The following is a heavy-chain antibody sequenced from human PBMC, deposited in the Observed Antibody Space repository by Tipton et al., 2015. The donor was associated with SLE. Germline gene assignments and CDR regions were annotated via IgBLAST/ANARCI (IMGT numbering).Heavy chain of an antibody. D-gene: IGHD3-10*02. J-gene: IGHJ3*02. CDR3: ASVRGAFDI. CDR1: GHSISSGYY. V-gene: IGHV4-61*10. Sequence: GLVKPSETLSLICNVSGHSISSGYYCIWIRQPAGKELEWIGHVYDSGSTYYNPSLKSRLTMSVDTSKNQVSLNLNSVTAADTAVYYCASVRGAFDIWGQGTMVTVSS. CDR2: VYDSGST.